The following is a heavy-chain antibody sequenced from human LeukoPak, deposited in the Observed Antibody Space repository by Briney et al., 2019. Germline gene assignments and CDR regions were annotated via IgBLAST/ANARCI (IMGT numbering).Heavy chain of an antibody. D-gene: IGHD6-6*01. Sequence: GESLKISCKGSGYTFTNYWIAWVRQMPGKGLEWMGIIYPGDSDTRYSPSLQGQVTLSADKSISTAFLQWSSLEASDTAMYYCARTYRSSDPFDYWGQGTLVTVSS. V-gene: IGHV5-51*01. CDR3: ARTYRSSDPFDY. CDR2: IYPGDSDT. CDR1: GYTFTNYW. J-gene: IGHJ4*02.